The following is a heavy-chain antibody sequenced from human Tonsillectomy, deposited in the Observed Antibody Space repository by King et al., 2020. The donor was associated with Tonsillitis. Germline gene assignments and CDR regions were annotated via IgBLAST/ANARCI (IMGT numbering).Heavy chain of an antibody. CDR1: GFTFSSYS. D-gene: IGHD3-16*02. CDR3: ARGGFNDYVWGSYRYGDYFDY. CDR2: ISGSSSYI. J-gene: IGHJ4*02. Sequence: VQLVESGGGLVKPGGSLRLSCAASGFTFSSYSMNWVRQAPGKGLEWVSSISGSSSYIYYGDSVKDRLTISRDNAKNSMYLQMNSLRAEDTAVYYCARGGFNDYVWGSYRYGDYFDYWGQGTLVTVSS. V-gene: IGHV3-21*06.